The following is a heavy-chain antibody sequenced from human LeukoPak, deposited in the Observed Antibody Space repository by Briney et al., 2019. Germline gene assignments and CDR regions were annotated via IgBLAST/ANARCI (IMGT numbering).Heavy chain of an antibody. CDR2: VKSRSDGETT. Sequence: GGSLRLSCAASGFTFRNAWMSWVRQAPGKGLEWVGRVKSRSDGETTEYAAPVKGRFTISRDDSGNTLYLQMNSLKTEDTAVYFCTTDLRWEVEPFDYWGQGTLVTVSS. V-gene: IGHV3-15*01. CDR1: GFTFRNAW. D-gene: IGHD1-26*01. J-gene: IGHJ4*02. CDR3: TTDLRWEVEPFDY.